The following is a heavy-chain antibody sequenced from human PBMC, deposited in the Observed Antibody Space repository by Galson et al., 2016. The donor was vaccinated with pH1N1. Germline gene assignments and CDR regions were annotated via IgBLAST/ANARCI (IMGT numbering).Heavy chain of an antibody. Sequence: QSGAEVKKPGESLRISCKASGYSFTSQWIAWVRQVPGKGLEWVGVVNPGGSTIRYSPSFQGQVTISADKSINIVYLQWSSLKASDTAIYYCARQNDYGDYRGDAFDIWGQGTMVIVSS. J-gene: IGHJ3*02. V-gene: IGHV5-51*01. CDR3: ARQNDYGDYRGDAFDI. D-gene: IGHD4-17*01. CDR2: VNPGGSTI. CDR1: GYSFTSQW.